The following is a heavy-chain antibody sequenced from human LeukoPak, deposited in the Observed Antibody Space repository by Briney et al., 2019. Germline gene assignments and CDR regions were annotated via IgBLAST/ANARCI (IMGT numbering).Heavy chain of an antibody. CDR2: IYYSGST. J-gene: IGHJ4*02. Sequence: SETLSLTCTVSGGSISSSSYYWGWIRQPPGKGLEWIGSIYYSGSTYYNPSLKSRVTISVDTSKNQFSLKLSSVTAADTAVYYCARLLRPIRFLERGGDYWGQGTLVTVSS. CDR1: GGSISSSSYY. D-gene: IGHD3-3*01. CDR3: ARLLRPIRFLERGGDY. V-gene: IGHV4-39*07.